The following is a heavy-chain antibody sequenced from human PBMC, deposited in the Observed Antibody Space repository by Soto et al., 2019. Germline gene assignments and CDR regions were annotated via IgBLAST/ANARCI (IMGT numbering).Heavy chain of an antibody. J-gene: IGHJ4*02. CDR3: ARREIQGPIDY. CDR2: IYYSGTT. CDR1: GYSISSSNW. D-gene: IGHD1-26*01. Sequence: QVQLQESGPGLVKPSDTLSLTCAVSGYSISSSNWWGWIRQPPGKGLEWIGYIYYSGTTYYNPSLKXRXTXSXXTSKNQFSLKLTSVTGVDTAVYYCARREIQGPIDYWGQGTLVTVSS. V-gene: IGHV4-28*01.